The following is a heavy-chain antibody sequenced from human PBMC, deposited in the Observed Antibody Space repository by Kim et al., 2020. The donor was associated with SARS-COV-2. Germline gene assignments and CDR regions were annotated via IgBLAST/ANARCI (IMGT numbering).Heavy chain of an antibody. V-gene: IGHV3-23*01. CDR2: ISVSGGST. CDR3: AKDDYYGSGSQL. D-gene: IGHD3-10*01. CDR1: GFTFSSYA. Sequence: GGSLRLSCAASGFTFSSYAMSWVRQAPGKGLEWVSTISVSGGSTYYADAVKGRFTISRDNSKNTLYLQMNSLRAEDTAVYYCAKDDYYGSGSQLWGQGTLVTVSS. J-gene: IGHJ4*02.